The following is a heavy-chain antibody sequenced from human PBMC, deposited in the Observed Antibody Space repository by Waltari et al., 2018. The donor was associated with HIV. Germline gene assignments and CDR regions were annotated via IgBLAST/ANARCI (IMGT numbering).Heavy chain of an antibody. CDR2: IKYDGSGK. V-gene: IGHV3-7*01. CDR3: ARDQEVVRGYYFGMDV. CDR1: GFTFSSYW. D-gene: IGHD2-15*01. Sequence: EEQLVESGGALVQHGGSLRVSCAAAGFTFSSYWVTWVRRAPGKGLEWVANIKYDGSGKYYVDSVKGRFTISRDNAKMSLYLQMNSLRAEDTAVYYCARDQEVVRGYYFGMDVWGQGTTVTV. J-gene: IGHJ6*02.